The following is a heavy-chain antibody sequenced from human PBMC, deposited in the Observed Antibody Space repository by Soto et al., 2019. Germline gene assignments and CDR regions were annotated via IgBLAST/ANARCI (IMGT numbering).Heavy chain of an antibody. CDR3: ARGRYDSSGPLDY. J-gene: IGHJ4*02. D-gene: IGHD3-22*01. CDR1: GGSISSGDYY. Sequence: PSETLSLTCTVSGGSISSGDYYWSWIRQPPGKGLEWIGYIYYSGSTYYNPSLKSRVTISVDTSKNQFSLKLSSVTAADTAVYYCARGRYDSSGPLDYWGQGTLVTVSS. CDR2: IYYSGST. V-gene: IGHV4-30-4*01.